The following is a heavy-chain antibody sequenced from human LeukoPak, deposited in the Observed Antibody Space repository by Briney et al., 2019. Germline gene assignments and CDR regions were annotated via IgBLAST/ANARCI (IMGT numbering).Heavy chain of an antibody. CDR3: AREVDDYHSRDYSIDAFDI. V-gene: IGHV1-18*04. CDR2: ISGYNGNT. J-gene: IGHJ3*02. CDR1: GYTFTNYG. Sequence: ASVKVSCKASGYTFTNYGISWVRQAPGQGLEWMGWISGYNGNTNYAQKLKGRVTMTTDTSTSTAYMELRSLRSDDTAVYYCAREVDDYHSRDYSIDAFDIWGQGTMVTVSS. D-gene: IGHD3-22*01.